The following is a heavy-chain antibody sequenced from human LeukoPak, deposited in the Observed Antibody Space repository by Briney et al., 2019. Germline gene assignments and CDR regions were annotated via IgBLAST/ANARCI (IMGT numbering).Heavy chain of an antibody. CDR2: ISSSSSYI. J-gene: IGHJ3*02. CDR3: ARKRITIFGVVITGHAFDI. V-gene: IGHV3-21*01. D-gene: IGHD3-3*01. Sequence: PGRSLRLSCAASGFTFSTYSMNWVRQAPGKGLEWVSSISSSSSYIYYADSVKGRFTISRDNAKNSLYLQMNSLRAEDTAVYYCARKRITIFGVVITGHAFDIWGQGTMVTVSS. CDR1: GFTFSTYS.